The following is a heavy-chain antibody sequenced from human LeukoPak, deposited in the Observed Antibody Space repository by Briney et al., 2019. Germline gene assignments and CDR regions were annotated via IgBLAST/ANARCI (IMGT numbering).Heavy chain of an antibody. CDR1: GGTFSSYA. J-gene: IGHJ3*02. Sequence: SVKVSCKASGGTFSSYAISWVRQAPGQGLEWMGGFIPIFGTANYAQKFQGRVTITADESTSTAYMELSSLRSEDTAVYYCARNPGFGELFLGAFDIWGQGTMVTVSS. CDR2: FIPIFGTA. V-gene: IGHV1-69*13. D-gene: IGHD3-10*01. CDR3: ARNPGFGELFLGAFDI.